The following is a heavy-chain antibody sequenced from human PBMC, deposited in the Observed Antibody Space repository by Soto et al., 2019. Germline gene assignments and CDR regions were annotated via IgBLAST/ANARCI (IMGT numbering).Heavy chain of an antibody. J-gene: IGHJ4*02. CDR3: ARWDGYGEV. Sequence: EVQLLESGGALVQPGGSLRLSCAASGFSFSTYSMAWVRQTPGKGLAWVSGLSGGGSNTFYADSVQGRFSISVDNSKNTVYLQMNSLRVEDTAVYYCARWDGYGEVWGQGTLVTVSS. CDR1: GFSFSTYS. CDR2: LSGGGSNT. D-gene: IGHD4-17*01. V-gene: IGHV3-23*01.